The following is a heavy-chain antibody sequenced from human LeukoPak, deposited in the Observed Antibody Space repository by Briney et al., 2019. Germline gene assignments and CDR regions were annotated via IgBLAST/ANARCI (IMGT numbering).Heavy chain of an antibody. CDR3: AKAYHKRTWTRRGTSHYFDY. CDR2: IHVTGRT. CDR1: GASISSGNYY. V-gene: IGHV4-61*02. D-gene: IGHD2-2*01. Sequence: SETLSLTCTVSGASISSGNYYWSWIRQTAGKGLEWIGRIHVTGRTDYNPSLKSRVTVSLDTAKNQYSLQLSSVSAADTAVYYCAKAYHKRTWTRRGTSHYFDYWGQGTLVTVSS. J-gene: IGHJ4*02.